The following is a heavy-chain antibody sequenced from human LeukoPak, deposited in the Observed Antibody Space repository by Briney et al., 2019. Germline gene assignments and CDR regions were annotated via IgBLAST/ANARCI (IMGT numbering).Heavy chain of an antibody. D-gene: IGHD6-6*01. CDR2: IKQEGSEK. J-gene: IGHJ2*01. V-gene: IGHV3-7*03. CDR1: GFTFSNYW. CDR3: ARRIAASATGGNFDL. Sequence: GGSLRLSCAASGFTFSNYWMSWVRQAPGKGLEWVANIKQEGSEKSYVDSVKGRFTISRDNAKNSLYLQMSSLGAEDTAVYYCARRIAASATGGNFDLWGRGTLATVSS.